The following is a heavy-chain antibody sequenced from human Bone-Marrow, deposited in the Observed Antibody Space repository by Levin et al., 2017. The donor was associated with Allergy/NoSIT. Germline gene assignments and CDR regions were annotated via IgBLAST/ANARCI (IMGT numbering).Heavy chain of an antibody. CDR1: EYSFTLYD. CDR3: AKGFASAMDV. J-gene: IGHJ6*02. V-gene: IGHV1-8*01. D-gene: IGHD3-3*01. CDR2: MNPKSGDT. Sequence: ASVKVSCKASEYSFTLYDINWVRQAPGQGLEWMGWMNPKSGDTGQAQKFQGRVTMTRDTSTNTAYMELSSLTSEDTAIYFCAKGFASAMDVWGQGSTVTV.